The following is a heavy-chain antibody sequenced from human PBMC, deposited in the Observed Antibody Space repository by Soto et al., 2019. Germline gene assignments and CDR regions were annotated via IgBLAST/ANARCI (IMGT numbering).Heavy chain of an antibody. D-gene: IGHD1-1*01. Sequence: QVQLVQSGAEVKKPVSSVKVSCKASGGTFSSYAISWVRQAPGQGLEWMGGIIPIFGTANYAQKFQGRVTITADESTSTAYMELGSLRSEDTAVYYCARRFSGTGYFDYWGQGTLVTVSS. CDR2: IIPIFGTA. J-gene: IGHJ4*02. CDR1: GGTFSSYA. CDR3: ARRFSGTGYFDY. V-gene: IGHV1-69*12.